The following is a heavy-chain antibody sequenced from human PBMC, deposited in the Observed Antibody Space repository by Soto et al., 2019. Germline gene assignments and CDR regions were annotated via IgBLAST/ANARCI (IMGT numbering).Heavy chain of an antibody. CDR2: IDAENGKT. CDR1: GYTLTELS. V-gene: IGHV1-24*01. Sequence: ASVKVSCKVSGYTLTELSMHWVRQAPGKGLEWMGCIDAENGKTIYAQKLQGRVTMTKDTSTSTAYMELRSLRSDDTAVYYCARGGSSWYNGPLDAFDIWGQGTMVTVSS. J-gene: IGHJ3*02. CDR3: ARGGSSWYNGPLDAFDI. D-gene: IGHD6-13*01.